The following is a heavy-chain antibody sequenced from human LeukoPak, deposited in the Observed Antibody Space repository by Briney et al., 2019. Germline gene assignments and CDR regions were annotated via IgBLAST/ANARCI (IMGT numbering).Heavy chain of an antibody. CDR3: ARGVDYYDSSGYPEYFQH. CDR1: GGTFSSYA. D-gene: IGHD3-22*01. CDR2: IIPIFGTA. J-gene: IGHJ1*01. Sequence: SVKVSCKASGGTFSSYAISWVRQAPGLGLEWMGRIIPIFGTANYAQKFQGRVTTTTDESTSTAYMELSRLRSEDTAVYYCARGVDYYDSSGYPEYFQHWGQGTLVTVSS. V-gene: IGHV1-69*05.